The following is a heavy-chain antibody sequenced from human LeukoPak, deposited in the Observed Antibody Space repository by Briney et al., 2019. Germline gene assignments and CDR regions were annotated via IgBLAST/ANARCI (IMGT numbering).Heavy chain of an antibody. Sequence: GGSLRLSCAASGFTFSSYEMNWVRQAPGKGLEWVSYISSSGSTIYYADSVKGRFTISRDNAKNSLYLQMHSLRAEDTAVYYCARDISAFTATRYGMDVWGKGTTVTVSS. CDR1: GFTFSSYE. V-gene: IGHV3-48*03. CDR2: ISSSGSTI. J-gene: IGHJ6*04. CDR3: ARDISAFTATRYGMDV. D-gene: IGHD4-11*01.